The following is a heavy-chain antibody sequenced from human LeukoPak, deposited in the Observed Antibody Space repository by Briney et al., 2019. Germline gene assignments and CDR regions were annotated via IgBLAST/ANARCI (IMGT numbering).Heavy chain of an antibody. Sequence: QTGGSLRLSCAASGFSFSDAWMSWVRQAPGKGLEWVSAISGSGGSTYYADSVKGRFTISRDNSKNTLYLQMNSLRAEDTAVYYCAKGPTVTTMGPRDYWGQGTLVTVSS. CDR1: GFSFSDAW. D-gene: IGHD4-17*01. J-gene: IGHJ4*02. V-gene: IGHV3-23*01. CDR2: ISGSGGST. CDR3: AKGPTVTTMGPRDY.